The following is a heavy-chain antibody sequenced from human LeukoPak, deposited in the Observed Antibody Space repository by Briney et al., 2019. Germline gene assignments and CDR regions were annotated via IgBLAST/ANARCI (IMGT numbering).Heavy chain of an antibody. D-gene: IGHD3-10*01. CDR1: GGSISSYY. CDR3: AREGPGSYYNERWYYYYYMDV. Sequence: SETLSLTCTVSGGSISSYYWSWIRQPPGKGLEWIGYIYYSGSTNYNPSLKSRVTISVDTSKNQFSLKLSSVTAADTAVYYCAREGPGSYYNERWYYYYYMDVWGKGTTVTVSS. CDR2: IYYSGST. J-gene: IGHJ6*03. V-gene: IGHV4-59*01.